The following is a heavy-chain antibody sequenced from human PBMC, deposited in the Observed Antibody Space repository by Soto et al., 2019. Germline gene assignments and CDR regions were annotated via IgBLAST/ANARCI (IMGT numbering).Heavy chain of an antibody. Sequence: SETLSLTCTVSGGSISSSSYYWGWIRQPPGKGLEWIGNIYYSGSTYYNPSLKSRVTISVDTSKNQFSLKLSSVTAADTSVYYCARHVNPWAQGAFDIWGQGTMVTVSS. V-gene: IGHV4-39*01. J-gene: IGHJ3*02. D-gene: IGHD7-27*01. CDR3: ARHVNPWAQGAFDI. CDR2: IYYSGST. CDR1: GGSISSSSYY.